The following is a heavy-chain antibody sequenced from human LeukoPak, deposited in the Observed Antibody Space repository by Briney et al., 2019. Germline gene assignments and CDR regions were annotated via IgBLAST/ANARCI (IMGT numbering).Heavy chain of an antibody. CDR3: ARAKAAAGDKYYYYYYYMDV. CDR2: IYTSGSS. CDR1: GCSISSYY. J-gene: IGHJ6*03. D-gene: IGHD6-13*01. Sequence: SETLSLTCAVSGCSISSYYWSWIRQPAGKGLEWVGRIYTSGSSNYNPSLKSRVTMSVDKSKNQFSLKLSSVTAADTAEYYCARAKAAAGDKYYYYYYYMDVWGKGTTVTVSS. V-gene: IGHV4-4*07.